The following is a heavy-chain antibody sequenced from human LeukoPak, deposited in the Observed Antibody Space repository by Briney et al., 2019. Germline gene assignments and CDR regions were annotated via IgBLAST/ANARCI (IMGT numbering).Heavy chain of an antibody. J-gene: IGHJ4*02. D-gene: IGHD3-22*01. CDR1: GFTFSDYY. Sequence: GGSLRLSCAASGFTFSDYYMSWIRQAPGKGLEWVSYVSDSGSTIYYADSVKGRFTISRDNAKNSLYLQMNSLRAEDTAVYYCARDRLGDYDSSGYYDNWGQGTLVTVSS. V-gene: IGHV3-11*01. CDR2: VSDSGSTI. CDR3: ARDRLGDYDSSGYYDN.